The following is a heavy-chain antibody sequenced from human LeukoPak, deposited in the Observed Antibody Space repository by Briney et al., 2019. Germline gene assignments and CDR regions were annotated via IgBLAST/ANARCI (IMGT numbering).Heavy chain of an antibody. V-gene: IGHV3-7*03. D-gene: IGHD3-22*01. J-gene: IGHJ4*02. Sequence: GGSLRLSCAASGFTFSSYWMSWVRQAPGKGLEWVANIKQDGSEKYYVDSVKGRFTISRDNDKNSLYLQMNSLRDEDTALYYCARDNEGRSGYYRLFNYWGQGTLVTVSS. CDR1: GFTFSSYW. CDR2: IKQDGSEK. CDR3: ARDNEGRSGYYRLFNY.